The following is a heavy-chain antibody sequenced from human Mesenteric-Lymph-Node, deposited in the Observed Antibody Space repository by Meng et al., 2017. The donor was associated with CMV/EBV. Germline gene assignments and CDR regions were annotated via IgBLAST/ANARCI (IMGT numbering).Heavy chain of an antibody. CDR2: IYYTGSS. CDR3: ARGAYTGNGSR. V-gene: IGHV4-31*02. Sequence: VSGGSISSGGSYWSGIRQHPGKGLEWIGYIYYTGSSYYNSSLRGRVTISVDTSKNQFSLKLGSVTAADTAVYYCARGAYTGNGSRWGQGTLVTVSS. CDR1: GGSISSGGSY. D-gene: IGHD4-23*01. J-gene: IGHJ4*02.